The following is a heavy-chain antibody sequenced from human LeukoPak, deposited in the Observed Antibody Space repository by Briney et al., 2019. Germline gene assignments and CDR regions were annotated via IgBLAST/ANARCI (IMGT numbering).Heavy chain of an antibody. V-gene: IGHV3-72*01. D-gene: IGHD3-10*01. J-gene: IGHJ4*02. CDR1: GFTFNDHY. CDR3: VALPRGVAY. CDR2: SRNEDHSYST. Sequence: GGSLRLSCAVSGFTFNDHYMDWVRQAPGKGLEWIGRSRNEDHSYSTDFAASVRGRASLSRDHSRSSLYLQINSLRTDDTAVYYCVALPRGVAYWGQGTLVTVSS.